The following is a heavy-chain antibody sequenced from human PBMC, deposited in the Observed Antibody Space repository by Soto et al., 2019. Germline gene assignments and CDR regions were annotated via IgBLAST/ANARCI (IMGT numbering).Heavy chain of an antibody. J-gene: IGHJ6*02. V-gene: IGHV4-59*01. CDR1: GGSISSYY. CDR2: IYYSGST. Sequence: SETLSLTCTVSGGSISSYYWSWIRQPSGKGLEWIGYIYYSGSTNYNPSLKSRVTISVDTSKNQFSLKLSSVTAADTAVYYCARDRGYDFWSGYHPFYYYYYGMDVWGQGTTVTVSS. CDR3: ARDRGYDFWSGYHPFYYYYYGMDV. D-gene: IGHD3-3*01.